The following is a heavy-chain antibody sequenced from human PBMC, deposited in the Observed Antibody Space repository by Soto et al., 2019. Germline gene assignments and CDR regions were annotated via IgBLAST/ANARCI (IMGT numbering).Heavy chain of an antibody. Sequence: ASVKVSCKASGYTFTSYGISWVRQAPGQGLEWMGWISAYNGNTNYAQKLQGRVTMTTDTSTSTAYMELRSLRSDDTAVYYCARGYCSSTSCYSADYWGQGTLVTVSA. J-gene: IGHJ4*02. D-gene: IGHD2-2*01. V-gene: IGHV1-18*01. CDR1: GYTFTSYG. CDR2: ISAYNGNT. CDR3: ARGYCSSTSCYSADY.